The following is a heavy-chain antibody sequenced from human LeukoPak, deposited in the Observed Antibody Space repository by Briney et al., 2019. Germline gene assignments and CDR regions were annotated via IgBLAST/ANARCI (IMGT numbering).Heavy chain of an antibody. V-gene: IGHV1-2*02. CDR2: INPNSGGT. CDR3: ARDTAGYSYGD. Sequence: ASVKVSCKASGGTFSSYAISWVRQAPGQGLEWMGWINPNSGGTNYAQKFQGRVTMTRDTSISTAYMELSRLRSDDTAVYYCARDTAGYSYGDWGQGTLVTVSS. J-gene: IGHJ4*02. CDR1: GGTFSSYA. D-gene: IGHD5-18*01.